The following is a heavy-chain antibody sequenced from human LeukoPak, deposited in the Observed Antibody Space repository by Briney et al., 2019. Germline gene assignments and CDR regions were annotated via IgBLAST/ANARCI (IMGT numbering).Heavy chain of an antibody. D-gene: IGHD6-13*01. Sequence: ASVKVSCKASGYTFTNYGISWVRQAPGQGLEWMGWISAYNGNTNYAQKLQGRVTMTTDTSTSTAYMELRSLRSDDTAVYYCARLPGIAAAGTYYYYGMDVWGQGTTVTVSS. J-gene: IGHJ6*02. CDR3: ARLPGIAAAGTYYYYGMDV. CDR1: GYTFTNYG. V-gene: IGHV1-18*01. CDR2: ISAYNGNT.